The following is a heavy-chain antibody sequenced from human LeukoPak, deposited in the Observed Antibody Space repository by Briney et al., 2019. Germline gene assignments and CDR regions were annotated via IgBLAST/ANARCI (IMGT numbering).Heavy chain of an antibody. V-gene: IGHV3-30*18. Sequence: PGGSLRLSCAASGFTFSIYGMHWVRQAPGKGLEWVAVISYDGSNKYYADYVKGRVTISRDNSKNTLYLQMNSLRAEDTAVYYCAKDPNAYNDYYYYMDVLGKGTTITVSS. D-gene: IGHD1-14*01. CDR1: GFTFSIYG. CDR2: ISYDGSNK. CDR3: AKDPNAYNDYYYYMDV. J-gene: IGHJ6*03.